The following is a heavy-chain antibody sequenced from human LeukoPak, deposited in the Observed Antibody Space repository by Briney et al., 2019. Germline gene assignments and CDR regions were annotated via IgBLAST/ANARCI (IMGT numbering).Heavy chain of an antibody. CDR2: INSDGSDT. CDR1: GFIFSSYW. Sequence: GGSLRLSCAASGFIFSSYWMSWVRQVPGKGLVWVSRINSDGSDTSYADSVKGRFTISSGNAKNTLYLQMNSLGAGDTAVYYCTRGDFYVGAQDYWGQGTLVAVSS. CDR3: TRGDFYVGAQDY. V-gene: IGHV3-74*01. D-gene: IGHD1-26*01. J-gene: IGHJ4*02.